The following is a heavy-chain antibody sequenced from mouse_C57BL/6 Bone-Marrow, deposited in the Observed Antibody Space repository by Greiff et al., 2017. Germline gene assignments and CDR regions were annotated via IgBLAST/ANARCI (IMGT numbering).Heavy chain of an antibody. CDR2: INPGSGGT. CDR1: GYAFTNYL. CDR3: ARPGSSYWDFDG. D-gene: IGHD1-1*01. J-gene: IGHJ1*03. V-gene: IGHV1-54*01. Sequence: VQLQQSGAELVRPGTSVKVSCKASGYAFTNYLIEWVKQRPGQGLEWIGVINPGSGGTNYNEKFKGKATLTADKSSSTAYMQLSSLTSEDSAVYFCARPGSSYWDFDGWGTGTTVTVSS.